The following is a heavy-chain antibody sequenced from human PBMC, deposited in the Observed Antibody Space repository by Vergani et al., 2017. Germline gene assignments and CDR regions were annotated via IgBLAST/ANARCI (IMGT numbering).Heavy chain of an antibody. Sequence: EVHLVESGGGLVQPGGSLRLSCAASGFTFSSYWMHWVRQAPGKGLVWVSRINSDGSSTSYADSVKGRFTISRDNAKNTLYLQMNSLRAEDTAVYYCARATTVMVRGVILCNWFDPWGQGTLVTVSS. D-gene: IGHD3-10*01. V-gene: IGHV3-74*01. CDR2: INSDGSST. J-gene: IGHJ5*02. CDR3: ARATTVMVRGVILCNWFDP. CDR1: GFTFSSYW.